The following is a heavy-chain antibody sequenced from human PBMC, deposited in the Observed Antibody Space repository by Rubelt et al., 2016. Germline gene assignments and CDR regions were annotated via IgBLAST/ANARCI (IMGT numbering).Heavy chain of an antibody. V-gene: IGHV3-48*03. CDR1: GFSFNIYE. J-gene: IGHJ5*02. CDR3: VRDEYGVGGDP. D-gene: IGHD2/OR15-2a*01. Sequence: EVQLVESGGGLVQPGGSLRLSCAASGFSFNIYEMNWVRQAPGKGLEWVSYITASGGGRYHADAVKGLFTVSRDNARNLLYLQMNNVTDDDTALYYCVRDEYGVGGDPWGQGTLVTVSS. CDR2: ITASGGGR.